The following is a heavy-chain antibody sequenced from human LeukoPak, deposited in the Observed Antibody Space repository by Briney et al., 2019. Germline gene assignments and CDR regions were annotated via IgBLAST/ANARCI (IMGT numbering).Heavy chain of an antibody. CDR2: INHSGST. Sequence: SETLSLTCAVYGGSSSGYYWSWIRQPPGKGLEWIGEINHSGSTNYNPSLKSRVTISVDTSKNQFSLKLSSVTAADTAVYYCSSLTSLGYYFDYWGQGTLVTVSS. CDR1: GGSSSGYY. V-gene: IGHV4-34*01. J-gene: IGHJ4*02. D-gene: IGHD3-16*02. CDR3: SSLTSLGYYFDY.